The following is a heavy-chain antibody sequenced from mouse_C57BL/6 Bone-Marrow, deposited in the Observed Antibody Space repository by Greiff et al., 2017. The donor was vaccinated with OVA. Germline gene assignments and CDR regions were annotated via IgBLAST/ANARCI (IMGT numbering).Heavy chain of an antibody. V-gene: IGHV3-6*01. CDR3: ARDLYYSNFYYYAMDY. CDR1: GYSITSGYY. D-gene: IGHD2-5*01. J-gene: IGHJ4*01. Sequence: EVKLEESGPGLVKPSQSLSLTCSVTGYSITSGYYWNWIRQFPGNKLEWMGYISYDGSNNYNPSLKNRISITRDTSKNQFFLKLNSVTTEDTATYYCARDLYYSNFYYYAMDYWGQGTSVTVSS. CDR2: ISYDGSN.